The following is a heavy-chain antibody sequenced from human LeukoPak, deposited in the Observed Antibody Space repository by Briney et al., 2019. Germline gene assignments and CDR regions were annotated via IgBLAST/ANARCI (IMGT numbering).Heavy chain of an antibody. CDR1: GYTFPSYD. D-gene: IGHD2-2*01. CDR2: MNPNSGNT. Sequence: ASVKVSCKSSGYTFPSYDINWVRQATGQGLEWMGWMNPNSGNTGYAQKFQGRVTMTRNTSISTAYMELSSLRSEDTAVYYCARGRYLLGYCSSTSCYGGDYWGQGTLVTVSS. V-gene: IGHV1-8*01. CDR3: ARGRYLLGYCSSTSCYGGDY. J-gene: IGHJ4*02.